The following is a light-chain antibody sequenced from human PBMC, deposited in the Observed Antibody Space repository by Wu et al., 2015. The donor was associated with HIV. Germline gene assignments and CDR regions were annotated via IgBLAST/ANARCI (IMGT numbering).Light chain of an antibody. J-gene: IGKJ4*01. CDR3: QQRSNWLLT. CDR2: DAS. Sequence: EVLMTQSPATLSLSPGERATLSCRASQSVTRYLVWYQQKPGQAPRLLIYDASNRATGIPARFSGSGSGTDFTLTISSLEPEDSAVYYCQQRSNWLLTFGGGTKVEIK. CDR1: QSVTRY. V-gene: IGKV3-11*01.